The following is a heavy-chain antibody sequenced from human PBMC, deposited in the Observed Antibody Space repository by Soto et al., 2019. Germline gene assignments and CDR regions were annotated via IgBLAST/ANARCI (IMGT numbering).Heavy chain of an antibody. CDR1: GGSISSSSYY. CDR2: IYYSGST. D-gene: IGHD3-3*01. Sequence: QLQLQESGPGLVKPSETLSLTCTVSGGSISSSSYYWGWIRQPPGKGLEWIGSIYYSGSTYYNPSLKSRVTISVDTSKNQFSLKLSSVTAADTAVYYCARQYYDFWSAWPFDPWGQGTLVTVSS. V-gene: IGHV4-39*01. CDR3: ARQYYDFWSAWPFDP. J-gene: IGHJ5*02.